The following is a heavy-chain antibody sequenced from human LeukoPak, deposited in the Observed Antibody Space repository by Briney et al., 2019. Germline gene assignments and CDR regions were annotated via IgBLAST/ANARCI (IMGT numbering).Heavy chain of an antibody. Sequence: GGSLRLSCAASGYTFSSYSMNWVRQAPGKGLEWVSSISSSSSYIYYADSVKGRFTISRDNAKNSLYLQMNSLRAEDTAVYYCARDGSYYYYMDVWGKGTTVTVSS. CDR1: GYTFSSYS. D-gene: IGHD3-10*01. CDR3: ARDGSYYYYMDV. J-gene: IGHJ6*03. V-gene: IGHV3-21*01. CDR2: ISSSSSYI.